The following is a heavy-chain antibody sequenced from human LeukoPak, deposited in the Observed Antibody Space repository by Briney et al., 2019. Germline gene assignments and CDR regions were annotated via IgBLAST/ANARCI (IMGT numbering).Heavy chain of an antibody. CDR2: MNPNSGNT. D-gene: IGHD1/OR15-1a*01. J-gene: IGHJ6*03. Sequence: ASVKVSCKASGYTFTSYDINWVRQATGQGLEWMGWMNPNSGNTGYAQKFQGRVTMTRNTSISTAYMELSSLRSEDTAVYYCARSPPWEHPSYYYSYMNVWGKGTRSPSP. V-gene: IGHV1-8*01. CDR3: ARSPPWEHPSYYYSYMNV. CDR1: GYTFTSYD.